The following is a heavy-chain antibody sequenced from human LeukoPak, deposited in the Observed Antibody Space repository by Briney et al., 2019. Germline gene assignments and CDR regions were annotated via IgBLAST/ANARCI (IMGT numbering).Heavy chain of an antibody. J-gene: IGHJ4*02. CDR2: IKQDGSEI. Sequence: GGSLRLSCAVSGFSFGDYWMSWVRQAPGKGLEWVANIKQDGSEIYYVDSVKGRFTISRDNAKNSLYLHMNSLRAEDTAVYYCAREGHLRYYFDYWGQGSLVTVSS. V-gene: IGHV3-7*01. D-gene: IGHD3-16*01. CDR1: GFSFGDYW. CDR3: AREGHLRYYFDY.